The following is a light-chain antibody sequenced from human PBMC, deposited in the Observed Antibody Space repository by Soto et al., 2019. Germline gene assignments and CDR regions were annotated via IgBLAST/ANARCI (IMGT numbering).Light chain of an antibody. CDR2: ETS. J-gene: IGLJ2*01. CDR1: SSNIGANY. Sequence: QSVLTQPPSVSAAPGQKVTISCSGTSSNIGANYVSWYQQFPGTPPTLLIYETSQRPSGIPDRFSSSKSGTSGTLDITGLQTGDEADYFCATWDSSLRFVVFGGGTKLTVL. V-gene: IGLV1-51*02. CDR3: ATWDSSLRFVV.